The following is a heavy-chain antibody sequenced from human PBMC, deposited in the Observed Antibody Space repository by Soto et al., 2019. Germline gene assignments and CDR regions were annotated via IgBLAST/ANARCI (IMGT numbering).Heavy chain of an antibody. Sequence: PSETLSLNCTVSGDSISNYYWSWIRQPAGKGMEWIGRIHTTENTNYNPSLRSRVTMSVDTSNNQFSLKLTSLTAADTAVYYCARALTSAAGLYFDYWGQGTLVTVSS. CDR2: IHTTENT. J-gene: IGHJ4*02. CDR1: GDSISNYY. CDR3: ARALTSAAGLYFDY. V-gene: IGHV4-4*07. D-gene: IGHD6-13*01.